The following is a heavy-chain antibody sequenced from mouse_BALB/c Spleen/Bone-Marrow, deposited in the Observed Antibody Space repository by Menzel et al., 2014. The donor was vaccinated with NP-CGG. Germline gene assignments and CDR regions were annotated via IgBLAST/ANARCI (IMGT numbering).Heavy chain of an antibody. D-gene: IGHD1-1*01. Sequence: EVMLVESGGGLVQPGGSLKLSCAASGFDSSGYWMSWVRQAPGKGLEWIGEINPDSSTINYTPSLKDKFIISRDNAKNTLYLQMSKVRSEDTALYYCARLGYHGTMDYWGQGTSVTVSS. CDR2: INPDSSTI. V-gene: IGHV4-1*02. J-gene: IGHJ4*01. CDR3: ARLGYHGTMDY. CDR1: GFDSSGYW.